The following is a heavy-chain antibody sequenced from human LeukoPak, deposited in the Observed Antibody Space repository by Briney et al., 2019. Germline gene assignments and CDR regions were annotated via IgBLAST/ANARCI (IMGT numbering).Heavy chain of an antibody. D-gene: IGHD3-16*02. CDR1: GFTFADYA. CDR3: AKGSTVGGLIVRYFDL. CDR2: ISWNSGDI. V-gene: IGHV3-9*03. J-gene: IGHJ2*01. Sequence: GGSLRLSCAASGFTFADYAMPWVRQAPGQGLEGVSGISWNSGDISYADSVKARFTISRDNAKNSLYLQINSLRPEDMALYYCAKGSTVGGLIVRYFDLWGRGTLVTVSS.